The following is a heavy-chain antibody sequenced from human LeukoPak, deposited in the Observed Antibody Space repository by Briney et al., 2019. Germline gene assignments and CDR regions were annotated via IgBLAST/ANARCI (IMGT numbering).Heavy chain of an antibody. V-gene: IGHV4-59*01. CDR3: ATRKLGNDY. CDR2: IYYTET. Sequence: SETLSLTCTVSGGSISSYYWNWIRQSPGKGLEWIGYIYYTETSYNPSLKSRVTISADTSKNQFSLKLYSVTAADTAVYYCATRKLGNDYWGQGTLVTVSS. CDR1: GGSISSYY. D-gene: IGHD7-27*01. J-gene: IGHJ4*02.